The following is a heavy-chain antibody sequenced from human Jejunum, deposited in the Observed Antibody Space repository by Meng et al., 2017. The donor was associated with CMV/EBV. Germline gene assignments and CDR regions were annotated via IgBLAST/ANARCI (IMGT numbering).Heavy chain of an antibody. Sequence: VQGVDYGVGLGKPEASLRPSCTASGFTFSNAWMSRVRQAPGKGLEWVVITLYDGRYQYHADPVKGRLTISRDNSKNTMFLQMNSLRVEDTALYYCARGASEGYKLGLDYWGQGTLVTVSS. D-gene: IGHD5-24*01. CDR2: TLYDGRYQ. CDR1: GFTFSNAW. J-gene: IGHJ4*02. CDR3: ARGASEGYKLGLDY. V-gene: IGHV3-30*03.